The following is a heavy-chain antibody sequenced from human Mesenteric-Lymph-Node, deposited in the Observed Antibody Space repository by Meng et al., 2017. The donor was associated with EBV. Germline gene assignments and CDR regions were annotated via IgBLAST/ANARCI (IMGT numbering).Heavy chain of an antibody. CDR1: DYTFTSDG. V-gene: IGHV7-4-1*02. J-gene: IGHJ4*02. CDR3: ARFGQQRGGYYFDY. D-gene: IGHD6-25*01. Sequence: VKVMSAGPEVEGPGAYGKAACKASDYTFTSDGITWVRQAPGQGLEWMGWINTNSGNPVYAQGFTGRFVFSLDTSVSTAYLQISSLKAEDTAVYYCARFGQQRGGYYFDYWGQGTLVTVSS. CDR2: INTNSGNP.